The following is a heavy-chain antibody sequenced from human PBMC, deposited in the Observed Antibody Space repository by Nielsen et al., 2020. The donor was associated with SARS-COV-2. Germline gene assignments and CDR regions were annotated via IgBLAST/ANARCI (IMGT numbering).Heavy chain of an antibody. V-gene: IGHV3-9*01. Sequence: GGSLRLSCAASGFTFDDYAMHWVRQAPGKGLEWVSGISWNSGSIGYADSVKGRFTISRDNAKNSLYLQMNSLRAEDTALYYCAKDMSSSSSWYHNWFDPWGQGTLVTVSS. CDR2: ISWNSGSI. CDR1: GFTFDDYA. D-gene: IGHD6-13*01. J-gene: IGHJ5*02. CDR3: AKDMSSSSSWYHNWFDP.